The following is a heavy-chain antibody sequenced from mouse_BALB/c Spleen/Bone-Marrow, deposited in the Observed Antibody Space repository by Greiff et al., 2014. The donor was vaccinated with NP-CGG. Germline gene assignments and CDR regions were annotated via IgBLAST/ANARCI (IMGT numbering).Heavy chain of an antibody. CDR1: GFSFSGYF. D-gene: IGHD1-1*02. CDR2: IHPYNGDT. CDR3: GRYGYDAMDF. Sequence: VQLQQSGPELVKPGASVKLSCTASGFSFSGYFMTWVKQTPGKSLEWIGRIHPYNGDTFYNQKFKVKATLTVDKSSNTARMELLSLTTEDSAVYYCGRYGYDAMDFWGQGTSVTVSS. J-gene: IGHJ4*01. V-gene: IGHV1-37*01.